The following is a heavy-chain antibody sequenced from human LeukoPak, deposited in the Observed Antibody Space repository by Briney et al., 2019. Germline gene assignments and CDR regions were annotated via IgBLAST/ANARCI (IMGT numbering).Heavy chain of an antibody. CDR2: INPDSGGT. V-gene: IGHV1-2*02. D-gene: IGHD3-16*01. J-gene: IGHJ6*02. Sequence: ASVKVSCKASGYTFTGYYIHWVRQAPGQGLEWMGWINPDSGGTNSAQNFRGRVTMTRDTSISTAYMELNRLRSDDTAVYYCARDTVVMSTPYYYYYGMDVWGQGTTVTVSS. CDR1: GYTFTGYY. CDR3: ARDTVVMSTPYYYYYGMDV.